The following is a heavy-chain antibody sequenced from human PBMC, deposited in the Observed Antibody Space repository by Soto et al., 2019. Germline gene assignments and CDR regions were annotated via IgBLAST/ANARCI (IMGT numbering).Heavy chain of an antibody. CDR2: IYYSGTT. Sequence: KPSETLSLTCTVSGGSISSSSYYWVWIRQPPGKVLEWIGSIYYSGTTYYNPSLKSRVTISVDTSKNQFSLKLSSVTAADTAVYYCARHRGYYDILTGYYTELNFDYWGQGTLVTVSS. V-gene: IGHV4-39*01. CDR3: ARHRGYYDILTGYYTELNFDY. D-gene: IGHD3-9*01. CDR1: GGSISSSSYY. J-gene: IGHJ4*02.